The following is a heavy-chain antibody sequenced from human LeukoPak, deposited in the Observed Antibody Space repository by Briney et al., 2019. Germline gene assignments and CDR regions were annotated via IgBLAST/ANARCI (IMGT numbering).Heavy chain of an antibody. CDR3: ARDRVWGSYRPEIFDY. D-gene: IGHD3-16*02. V-gene: IGHV3-7*01. CDR2: IKQDGSEK. CDR1: GFTFSSYW. Sequence: GGSLRLSCAASGFTFSSYWMSWVRQAPGKGLEWVANIKQDGSEKYYVDSVKGRFTISRDNAKNSLYLQMNSLRAEDTAVYYCARDRVWGSYRPEIFDYWGQGILVTVSS. J-gene: IGHJ4*02.